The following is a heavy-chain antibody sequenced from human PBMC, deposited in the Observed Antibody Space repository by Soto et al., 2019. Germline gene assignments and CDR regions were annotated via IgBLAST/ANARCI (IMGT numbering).Heavy chain of an antibody. CDR2: ISYDGSNK. D-gene: IGHD6-13*01. CDR3: ANARDSSSWPPFDY. CDR1: GFTFSSYG. J-gene: IGHJ4*02. Sequence: GGSLRLSCAASGFTFSSYGMHWVRRAPGKGLEWVAVISYDGSNKYYADTVKGRFTISRDNSKNTLYLQMNSLRAEDTAVYYCANARDSSSWPPFDYWGQGTLVTVSS. V-gene: IGHV3-30*18.